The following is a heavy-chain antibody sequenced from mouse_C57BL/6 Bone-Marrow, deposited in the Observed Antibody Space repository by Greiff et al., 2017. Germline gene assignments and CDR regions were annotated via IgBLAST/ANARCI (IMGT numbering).Heavy chain of an antibody. CDR1: GYTFTSYW. Sequence: QVQLQQPGAELVKPGASVKLSCKASGYTFTSYWMHWVKQRPGRGLEGIGRIDPNSGGTKYNEKFKSKATLTVDKPSSTAYMQLSSLTSEDSAVYYCARSYDGPWFAYWGQGTLVTVSA. V-gene: IGHV1-72*01. CDR3: ARSYDGPWFAY. CDR2: IDPNSGGT. D-gene: IGHD2-3*01. J-gene: IGHJ3*01.